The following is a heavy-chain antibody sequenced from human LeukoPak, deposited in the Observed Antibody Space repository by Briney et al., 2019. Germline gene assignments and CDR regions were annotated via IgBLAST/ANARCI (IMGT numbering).Heavy chain of an antibody. V-gene: IGHV4-39*01. Sequence: PSETLSLTCTVSGGSITSKTYYWAWIRQPPGKGLEWIGNIYYNGSTYYTPSLKSRLTISVDASKNQFSLKLSSVAAADTAVYYCARTPPPDFYDSSGYYYEGGDYWGQGTLVTASS. D-gene: IGHD3-22*01. CDR2: IYYNGST. CDR1: GGSITSKTYY. J-gene: IGHJ4*02. CDR3: ARTPPPDFYDSSGYYYEGGDY.